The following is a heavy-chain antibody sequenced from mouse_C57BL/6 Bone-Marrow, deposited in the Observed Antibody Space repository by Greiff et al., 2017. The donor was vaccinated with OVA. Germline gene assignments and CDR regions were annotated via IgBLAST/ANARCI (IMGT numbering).Heavy chain of an antibody. CDR2: IYPGDGDT. CDR1: GYAFSSYW. D-gene: IGHD1-1*01. CDR3: ARSLHYYGSSYDWYFDV. V-gene: IGHV1-80*01. Sequence: QVQLKQSGAELVKPGASVKISCKASGYAFSSYWMNWVKQRPGKGLEWIGQIYPGDGDTNYNGKFKGKATLTADKSSSTAYMQLSSLTSEDSAVYFCARSLHYYGSSYDWYFDVWGTGTTVTVSS. J-gene: IGHJ1*03.